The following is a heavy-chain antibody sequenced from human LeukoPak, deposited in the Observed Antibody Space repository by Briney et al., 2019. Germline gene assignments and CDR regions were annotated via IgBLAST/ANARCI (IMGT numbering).Heavy chain of an antibody. CDR2: ISSSSSYI. D-gene: IGHD3-3*01. CDR3: AREAAWSCFD. V-gene: IGHV3-21*01. Sequence: GGSLRLSCAASGFTFSTHSMNWVRQAPGKGLEWDSSISSSSSYIDYADSVKGRFTISRDNAKSSLYLQMNSLRPEDTAIYYCAREAAWSCFDWGQGTLVTVSS. J-gene: IGHJ4*02. CDR1: GFTFSTHS.